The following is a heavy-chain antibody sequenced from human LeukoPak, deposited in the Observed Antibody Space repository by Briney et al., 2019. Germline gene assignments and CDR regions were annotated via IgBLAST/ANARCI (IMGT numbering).Heavy chain of an antibody. D-gene: IGHD3-10*01. J-gene: IGHJ4*02. Sequence: SVKVSYKASGGTFSSYAISWVRQAPGQGLEWMGRIIPILGIANYAQKFQDRVTITADKSTSTAYMELSSLRSEDTAVYYCARDYYGSGSYYPHYWGQGTLVTVSS. V-gene: IGHV1-69*04. CDR2: IIPILGIA. CDR1: GGTFSSYA. CDR3: ARDYYGSGSYYPHY.